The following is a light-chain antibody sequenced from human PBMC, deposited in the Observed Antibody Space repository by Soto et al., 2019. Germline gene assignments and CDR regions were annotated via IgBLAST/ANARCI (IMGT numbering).Light chain of an antibody. CDR3: QQFGGSPPYT. Sequence: EIVLTQSPGTLSLSPGERATLSCRASQTISSSYLAWYQQKPGQPPSLLIYGASSRATGTPDRFSGSGSGTDFTLTISRLEPDDFATYYCQQFGGSPPYTFGQGTKVEIK. J-gene: IGKJ2*01. V-gene: IGKV3-20*01. CDR2: GAS. CDR1: QTISSSY.